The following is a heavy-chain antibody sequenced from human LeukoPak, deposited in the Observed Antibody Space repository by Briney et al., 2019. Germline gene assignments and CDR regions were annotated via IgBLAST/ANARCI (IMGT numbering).Heavy chain of an antibody. Sequence: GGSLRLSCAASGFTFSSYAMSWVRQAPGKGLEWVSAISGSGGSTYYADSVKGRFTISRDNSKNTLYLQMNSLRAEDTAVYYCAKGAIAHIVVVTAIDYWGQGTLVTVSS. V-gene: IGHV3-23*01. CDR3: AKGAIAHIVVVTAIDY. CDR2: ISGSGGST. J-gene: IGHJ4*02. D-gene: IGHD2-21*02. CDR1: GFTFSSYA.